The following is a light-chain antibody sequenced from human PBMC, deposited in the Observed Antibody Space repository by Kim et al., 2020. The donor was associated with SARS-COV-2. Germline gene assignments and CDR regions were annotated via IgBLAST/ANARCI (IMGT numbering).Light chain of an antibody. CDR3: QQSYSTPPKYT. Sequence: DIQMTQSPSSLSASVGDRVTITCRASQSISSYLNWYQQKPGKAPKLLIYAASSLQSGVPSRFSGSGSGTDFTLTISSLQPEDFATYYCQQSYSTPPKYTFGQRTKLEI. J-gene: IGKJ2*01. V-gene: IGKV1-39*01. CDR2: AAS. CDR1: QSISSY.